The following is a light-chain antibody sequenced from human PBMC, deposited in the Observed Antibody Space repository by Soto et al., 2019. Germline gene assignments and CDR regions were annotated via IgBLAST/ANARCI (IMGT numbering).Light chain of an antibody. J-gene: IGLJ3*02. V-gene: IGLV1-36*01. CDR3: AAWDVRLNGPV. CDR1: RSNIGNNA. CDR2: YDD. Sequence: QSVVTQPPSVSEAPRQRVTISCSGSRSNIGNNAVNWYQQVPGKAPKLLIYYDDLLPSGVSDRFSGSKSGTSASLAISGLQSEDEADYYCAAWDVRLNGPVFGGGTKLTVL.